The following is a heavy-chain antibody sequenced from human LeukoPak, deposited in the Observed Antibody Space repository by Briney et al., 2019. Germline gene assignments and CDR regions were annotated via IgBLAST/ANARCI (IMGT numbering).Heavy chain of an antibody. D-gene: IGHD4/OR15-4a*01. Sequence: GEPLKISGKATGYSFTSYLIGGVRPMPGKGLEWMGIIYPGDSDTRYSPSFQGQVTISADKSISTAYLQWSSLKASDTAMYYCAGGVIYGAPQGYYYYGMDVWGQGTTVTVSS. CDR3: AGGVIYGAPQGYYYYGMDV. CDR2: IYPGDSDT. V-gene: IGHV5-51*01. CDR1: GYSFTSYL. J-gene: IGHJ6*02.